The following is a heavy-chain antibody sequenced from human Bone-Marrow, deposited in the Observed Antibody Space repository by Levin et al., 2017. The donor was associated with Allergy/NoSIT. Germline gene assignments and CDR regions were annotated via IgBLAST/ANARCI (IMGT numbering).Heavy chain of an antibody. CDR1: GFTFVSFA. CDR2: ISYDGNNK. CDR3: ARAHSSGWYYFDY. J-gene: IGHJ4*02. V-gene: IGHV3-30*04. D-gene: IGHD6-19*01. Sequence: GGSLRLSCTASGFTFVSFAMHWVRQAPGKGLEWVAVISYDGNNKYYADSLRGQFTISRDNSKNTLYLQMNSLRPDDTAVYFCARAHSSGWYYFDYWGQGTLVTVSS.